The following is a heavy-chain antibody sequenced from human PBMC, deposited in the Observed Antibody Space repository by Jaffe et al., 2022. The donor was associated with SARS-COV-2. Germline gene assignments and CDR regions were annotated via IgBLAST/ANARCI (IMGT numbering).Heavy chain of an antibody. CDR1: GFTFDDYT. D-gene: IGHD3-22*01. CDR3: AKEYYDSSGYLFDY. CDR2: ISWDGGST. J-gene: IGHJ4*02. V-gene: IGHV3-43*01. Sequence: EVQLVESGGVVVQPGGSLRLSCAASGFTFDDYTMHWVRQAPGKGLEWVSLISWDGGSTYYADSVKGRFTISRDNSKNSLYLQMNSLRTEDTALYYCAKEYYDSSGYLFDYWGQGTLVTVSS.